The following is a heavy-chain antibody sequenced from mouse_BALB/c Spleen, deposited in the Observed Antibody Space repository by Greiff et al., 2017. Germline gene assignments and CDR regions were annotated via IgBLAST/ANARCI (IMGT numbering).Heavy chain of an antibody. CDR2: ISDGGSYT. V-gene: IGHV5-4*02. CDR3: ARGGDGYYYFDY. D-gene: IGHD2-3*01. Sequence: EVQVVESGGGLVKPGGSLKLSCAASGFTFSDYYMYWVRQTPEKRLEWVATISDGGSYTYYPDSVKGRFTISRDNAKNNLYLQMSSLKSEDTAMYYCARGGDGYYYFDYWGQGTTLTVSS. CDR1: GFTFSDYY. J-gene: IGHJ2*01.